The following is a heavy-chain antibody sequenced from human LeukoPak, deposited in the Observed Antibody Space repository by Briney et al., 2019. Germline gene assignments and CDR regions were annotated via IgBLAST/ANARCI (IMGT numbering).Heavy chain of an antibody. V-gene: IGHV3-30*02. D-gene: IGHD3-22*01. CDR2: IRYDGSNK. Sequence: GGFLRLSCAASGFTFSSYGMHWVRQAPGKGLEWVAFIRYDGSNKYYADSVKGRFTISRDNSKNTLYLQMNSLRAEDTAVYHCAKDHGTYYYDSSGPWGQGTLVTASS. CDR3: AKDHGTYYYDSSGP. CDR1: GFTFSSYG. J-gene: IGHJ5*02.